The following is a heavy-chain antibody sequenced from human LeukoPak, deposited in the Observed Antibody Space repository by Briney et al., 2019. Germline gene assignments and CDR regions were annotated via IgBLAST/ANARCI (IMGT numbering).Heavy chain of an antibody. CDR2: IYPGDSET. CDR3: ARQVGDFGFDC. V-gene: IGHV5-51*01. CDR1: GYSFTGYW. J-gene: IGHJ4*02. Sequence: GGSLKISCKGSGYSFTGYWIAWVRQMPGKGLEWMGIIYPGDSETRYSPSFQGQVTISADKSISTAYLQWSSLKASDTAMYYCARQVGDFGFDCWGQGTLVTVSS. D-gene: IGHD2-21*02.